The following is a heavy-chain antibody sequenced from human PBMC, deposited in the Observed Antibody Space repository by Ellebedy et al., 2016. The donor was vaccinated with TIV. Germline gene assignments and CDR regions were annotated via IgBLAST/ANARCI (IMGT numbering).Heavy chain of an antibody. CDR1: GGSISSSNW. CDR3: ASSRSSLFDY. D-gene: IGHD6-19*01. J-gene: IGHJ4*02. V-gene: IGHV4-4*02. CDR2: IYHSGST. Sequence: MPSETLSLTCAVSGGSISSSNWWSWVRQPPGKGLEWIGEIYHSGSTNYNPSLKSRVTISVDTSKNQFSLKLSSVTAADTAVYYCASSRSSLFDYWGQGTLVTVSS.